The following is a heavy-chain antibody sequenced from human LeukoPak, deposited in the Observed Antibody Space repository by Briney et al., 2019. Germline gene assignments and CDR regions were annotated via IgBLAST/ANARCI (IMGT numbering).Heavy chain of an antibody. Sequence: ASVKVSCKASGGTFSSYAISWVRQAPGQGLEWMGGIIPIFGTANYAQKFQGRVTITADKSTSTAYMELSSLRSEDTAVYYCARSGHYYDSSGYLDYWGQGTLVTVSS. CDR1: GGTFSSYA. D-gene: IGHD3-22*01. J-gene: IGHJ4*02. V-gene: IGHV1-69*06. CDR3: ARSGHYYDSSGYLDY. CDR2: IIPIFGTA.